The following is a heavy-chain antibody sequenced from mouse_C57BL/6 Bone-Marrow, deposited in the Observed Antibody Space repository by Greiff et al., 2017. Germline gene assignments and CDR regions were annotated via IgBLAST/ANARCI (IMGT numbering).Heavy chain of an antibody. CDR3: ARRSSPYYYAMDY. J-gene: IGHJ4*01. Sequence: EVMLVESGGGLVKPGGSLKLSCAASGFTFSDYGMHWVRQAPEKGLEWVAYISSGSSTIYYADTVKGRFTISRDNAKNTLFLQMTSLRSEDTAMYYGARRSSPYYYAMDYWGQGTSVTVSS. D-gene: IGHD1-1*01. V-gene: IGHV5-17*01. CDR1: GFTFSDYG. CDR2: ISSGSSTI.